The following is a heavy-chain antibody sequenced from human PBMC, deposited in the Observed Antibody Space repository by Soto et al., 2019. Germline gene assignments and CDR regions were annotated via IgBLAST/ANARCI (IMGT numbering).Heavy chain of an antibody. V-gene: IGHV3-15*07. Sequence: SVSNAWMNWVRQAPGKGLEWVGSIKSKTDGGTTDYAAPVKGRFTISRDDSKNTLYLQMNSLKTEDTAVYYCTSLNFDYWGQGTLVTVSS. J-gene: IGHJ4*02. CDR2: IKSKTDGGTT. CDR1: SVSNAW. CDR3: TSLNFDY.